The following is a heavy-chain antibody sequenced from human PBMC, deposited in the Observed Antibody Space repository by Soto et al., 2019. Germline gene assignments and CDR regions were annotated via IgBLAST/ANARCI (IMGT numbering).Heavy chain of an antibody. Sequence: QVQLVESGGGVVQPGRSLRLSCAASGFTFSSYGMHWVRQAPGKGLEWVAVISYDGSIKYYADSVKGRFTISRDNSKNTLYLQMNSLRAEDTAVYYCAKAGLLGSGNYYNPYYFAYWGQGTLVTVSS. CDR3: AKAGLLGSGNYYNPYYFAY. CDR2: ISYDGSIK. CDR1: GFTFSSYG. V-gene: IGHV3-30*18. J-gene: IGHJ4*02. D-gene: IGHD3-10*01.